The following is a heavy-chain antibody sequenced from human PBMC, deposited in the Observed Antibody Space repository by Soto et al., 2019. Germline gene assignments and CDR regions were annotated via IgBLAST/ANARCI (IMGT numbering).Heavy chain of an antibody. Sequence: QVQLQQWGAGLLKPSETLSLTCAMYGGSFSGYYWNWIRQPPGKGLEWIGEINHSGSANYNPSLKSRVTMSVDTSKNQISLKLSSLTAADTAVYYCARGRGSMIRGVMNWFDPWGQGTLVTVSS. V-gene: IGHV4-34*01. CDR2: INHSGSA. J-gene: IGHJ5*02. CDR3: ARGRGSMIRGVMNWFDP. CDR1: GGSFSGYY. D-gene: IGHD3-10*01.